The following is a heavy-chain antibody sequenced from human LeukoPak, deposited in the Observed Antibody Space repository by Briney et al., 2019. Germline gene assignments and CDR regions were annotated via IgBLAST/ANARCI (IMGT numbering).Heavy chain of an antibody. CDR3: ARDGGYCSSTSCRDYYMDV. V-gene: IGHV3-11*01. D-gene: IGHD2-2*01. CDR1: GFTFSDYY. CDR2: ISSSGSTI. J-gene: IGHJ6*03. Sequence: GGSLRLSCAASGFTFSDYYMSWIRQAPGKGLEWGSYISSSGSTIYYAASVKGRFTISRDNAKNSLYLKMNSLRAEDTAVYYCARDGGYCSSTSCRDYYMDVWGKGTTVTVSS.